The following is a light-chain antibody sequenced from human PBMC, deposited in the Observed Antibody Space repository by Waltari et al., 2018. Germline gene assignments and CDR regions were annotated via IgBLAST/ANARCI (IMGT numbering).Light chain of an antibody. CDR3: SSYAGSHYWV. V-gene: IGLV2-8*01. Sequence: QSALTPPPAASGSPGQSVTISCTGTGSDVGKYDYVSWCQQHPGKAPKLMIYELSKRPSGVPDRFSGSKSGNTASLTVSGLQAEDEADYYCSSYAGSHYWVFGGGTKLTVL. CDR1: GSDVGKYDY. CDR2: ELS. J-gene: IGLJ3*02.